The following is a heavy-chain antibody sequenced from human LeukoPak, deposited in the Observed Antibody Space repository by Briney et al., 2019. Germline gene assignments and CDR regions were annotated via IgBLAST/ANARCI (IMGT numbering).Heavy chain of an antibody. CDR3: ARAGGDYFYYYYYMDV. CDR1: SDSISSGNYY. J-gene: IGHJ6*03. CDR2: IYTSGST. D-gene: IGHD4-17*01. V-gene: IGHV4-61*02. Sequence: SQTLSLTSTVSSDSISSGNYYWSWIRQPAGKGLEWIGRIYTSGSTNYNPSLKSRVTISIDTSKNQFSLKLSSVTAADTAVYYCARAGGDYFYYYYYMDVWGKGTTVTVSS.